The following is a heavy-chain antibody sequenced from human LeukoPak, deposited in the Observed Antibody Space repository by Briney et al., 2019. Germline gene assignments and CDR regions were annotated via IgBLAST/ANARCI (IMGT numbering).Heavy chain of an antibody. CDR2: ISGSSSYI. CDR3: ARVSGYNAFDI. V-gene: IGHV3-21*01. D-gene: IGHD5-12*01. Sequence: GGSLRLSCAASGFTFSISSMNSVRQAPGKGLEWVSSISGSSSYIYYADSVRGRFTISRDNAKNSLYLQMNSLRAEDTAVYYCARVSGYNAFDIWRQGTMVTVSS. J-gene: IGHJ3*02. CDR1: GFTFSISS.